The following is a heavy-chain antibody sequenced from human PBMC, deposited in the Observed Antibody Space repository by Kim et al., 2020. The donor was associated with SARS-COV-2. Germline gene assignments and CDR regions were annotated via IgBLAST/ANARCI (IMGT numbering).Heavy chain of an antibody. CDR1: GFTFDDYA. D-gene: IGHD4-17*01. Sequence: GGSLRLSCAASGFTFDDYAMHWVRQAPGKGLVWVSGISWYSGSIGYADSVKGRFTISRDNAKNSLYLQMNSLRAADTALYYCAKYGYDYGPYFDYWGQGT. J-gene: IGHJ4*03. CDR2: ISWYSGSI. CDR3: AKYGYDYGPYFDY. V-gene: IGHV3-9*01.